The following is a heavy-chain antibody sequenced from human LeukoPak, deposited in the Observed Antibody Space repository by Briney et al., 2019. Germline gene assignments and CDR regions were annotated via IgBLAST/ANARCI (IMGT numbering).Heavy chain of an antibody. CDR3: ARDLYCGGDCYSTGDAFDI. CDR1: GYTFTSYG. J-gene: IGHJ3*02. CDR2: ISAYNGNT. Sequence: ASVKVSCKASGYTFTSYGISWVRQAPGQGLEWMGWISAYNGNTNYAQKLQGRITMTTDTSTSTAYMELRSLRSDDTAVYYCARDLYCGGDCYSTGDAFDIWGQGTMVTVSS. D-gene: IGHD2-21*01. V-gene: IGHV1-18*01.